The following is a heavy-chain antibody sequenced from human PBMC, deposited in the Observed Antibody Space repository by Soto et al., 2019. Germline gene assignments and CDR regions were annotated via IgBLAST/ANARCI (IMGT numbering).Heavy chain of an antibody. D-gene: IGHD6-19*01. V-gene: IGHV1-18*01. CDR3: SRDAQKWLVAAFEI. Sequence: QVQLVQSGAEVKEPGASVKVSCKASGYTFVSYGISWVRQAPGQGLEWMGWISPYNGNTNYAQKFQGTVTITTDTSTSTVYTELRSLRSDDTAVYYCSRDAQKWLVAAFEIWGQGTMVTVSS. CDR2: ISPYNGNT. J-gene: IGHJ3*02. CDR1: GYTFVSYG.